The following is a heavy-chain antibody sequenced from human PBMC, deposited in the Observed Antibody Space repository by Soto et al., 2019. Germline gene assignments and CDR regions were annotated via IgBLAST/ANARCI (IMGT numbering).Heavy chain of an antibody. D-gene: IGHD1-26*01. J-gene: IGHJ6*04. CDR1: GYTLSGDV. V-gene: IGHV1-69*13. CDR3: ARDRNREYYYYCMDA. CDR2: IIPIFGTA. Sequence: PVKVACKGSGYTLSGDVSGCVRQATRQGLEWMGGIIPIFGTANYAQKFQGRVTITADESTSTAYMELSSLRSEDTAVYYCARDRNREYYYYCMDAWGTGHTVTVSS.